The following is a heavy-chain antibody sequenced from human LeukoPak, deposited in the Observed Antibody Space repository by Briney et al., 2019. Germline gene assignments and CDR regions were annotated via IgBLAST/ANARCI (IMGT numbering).Heavy chain of an antibody. CDR2: ISWNSVTI. D-gene: IGHD2-8*02. CDR1: GFTFVDYA. J-gene: IGHJ3*02. V-gene: IGHV3-9*03. Sequence: SLRLSCAASGFTFVDYAMDWVRQAPGKGLEWVSGISWNSVTIVYADSGKGRFTISRDNAKNSLYLQMNSLRAEDMALYYCAKDEFVASDFTGAFDIWGQGTMVTVSS. CDR3: AKDEFVASDFTGAFDI.